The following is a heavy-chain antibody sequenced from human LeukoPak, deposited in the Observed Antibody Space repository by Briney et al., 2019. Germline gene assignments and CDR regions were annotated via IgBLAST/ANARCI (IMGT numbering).Heavy chain of an antibody. CDR2: IYSGGST. V-gene: IGHV3-66*01. J-gene: IGHJ4*02. CDR1: GFTVSSNY. CDR3: ARDLELERNRWNYFES. D-gene: IGHD1-1*01. Sequence: GGSLRLSCAASGFTVSSNYMSWVRQAPGKGLEWVSVIYSGGSTYYADSVKGRFTISRDNAKNSLYLQMNSLRAEDTAVYYCARDLELERNRWNYFESWGQGALVTVSS.